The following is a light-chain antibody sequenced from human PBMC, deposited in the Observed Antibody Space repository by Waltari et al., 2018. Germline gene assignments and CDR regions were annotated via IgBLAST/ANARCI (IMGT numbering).Light chain of an antibody. CDR3: CSYAGSSTVV. V-gene: IGLV2-23*02. Sequence: QSALTQPASVSGSPGQSITISCTGTSRDVGGYNYVPLYQQHPGKAPNLIIYDVSKRPSWFSNRFSGSKSGNTASLTISGLQAEDEADYYCCSYAGSSTVVFGGGTKLTVL. CDR1: SRDVGGYNY. J-gene: IGLJ2*01. CDR2: DVS.